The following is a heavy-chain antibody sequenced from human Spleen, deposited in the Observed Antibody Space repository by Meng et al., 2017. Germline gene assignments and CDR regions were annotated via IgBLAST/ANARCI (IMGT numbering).Heavy chain of an antibody. J-gene: IGHJ5*02. CDR3: ARDRWSRVGATGWFDP. Sequence: SETLSLTCTVPGDSISSGRYYWSWIRQPAGKGLEWIGRIYTSGSTNYNPSLKSRVTMSVDTSKNQFSLKLSSVTAADTAVYYCARDRWSRVGATGWFDPWGQGTLVTVSS. D-gene: IGHD1-26*01. CDR1: GDSISSGRYY. V-gene: IGHV4-61*02. CDR2: IYTSGST.